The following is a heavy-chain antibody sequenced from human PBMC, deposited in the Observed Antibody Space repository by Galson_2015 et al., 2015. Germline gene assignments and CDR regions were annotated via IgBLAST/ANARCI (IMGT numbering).Heavy chain of an antibody. CDR3: AKSGTLKCGADCKSDFDY. V-gene: IGHV3-30*18. CDR2: ISKDGSTK. Sequence: SLRLSCAASGFTFSTYAMHWVRQAPGKGLEWVTFISKDGSTKYYADSVKGRFTISRDNSRNTVYLQMDSLRPEDTAVYYCAKSGTLKCGADCKSDFDYWGQGTLVTVSS. D-gene: IGHD2-21*02. J-gene: IGHJ4*02. CDR1: GFTFSTYA.